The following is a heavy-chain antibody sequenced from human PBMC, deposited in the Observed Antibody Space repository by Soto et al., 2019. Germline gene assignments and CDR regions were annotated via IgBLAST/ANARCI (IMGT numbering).Heavy chain of an antibody. CDR2: ISYDGSNK. Sequence: PGGSLRLSCAASGFTFSSYAMHWVRQAPGKGLEWVAVISYDGSNKYYADSVKGRFTISRDNSKNTLYLQMNSLRAEDTAVYYCARDPGQQLAIRYAFDIWGQGTMVTVSS. V-gene: IGHV3-30-3*01. CDR3: ARDPGQQLAIRYAFDI. D-gene: IGHD6-13*01. J-gene: IGHJ3*02. CDR1: GFTFSSYA.